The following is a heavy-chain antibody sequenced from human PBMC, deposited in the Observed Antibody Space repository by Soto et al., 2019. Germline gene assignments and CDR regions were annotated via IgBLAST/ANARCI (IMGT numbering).Heavy chain of an antibody. D-gene: IGHD2-8*01. J-gene: IGHJ4*02. Sequence: SETLSLTCSVSGSYITSGDYHWTWIRQAPGKGLEWIGYISHSETTYSSPALKNRIIISSDFSMNQFSLRLNSVTAADTAVYFCAGFGVGDRDDKWGQGTLVTVSS. CDR2: ISHSETT. CDR1: GSYITSGDYH. CDR3: AGFGVGDRDDK. V-gene: IGHV4-30-4*01.